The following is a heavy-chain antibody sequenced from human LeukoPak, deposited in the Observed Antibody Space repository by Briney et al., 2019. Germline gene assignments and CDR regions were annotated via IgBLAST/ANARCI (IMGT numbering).Heavy chain of an antibody. Sequence: GGSLRLSCAASGFTFSSYSMNWVRQAPGKGLEWVSSISSSSSYIYYADSVKGRFTISRDNTKNSLYLQMNSLRAEDTAVYYCARLEMATIIDYYYYYMDVWGKGTTVTVSS. D-gene: IGHD5-24*01. J-gene: IGHJ6*03. V-gene: IGHV3-21*01. CDR1: GFTFSSYS. CDR3: ARLEMATIIDYYYYYMDV. CDR2: ISSSSSYI.